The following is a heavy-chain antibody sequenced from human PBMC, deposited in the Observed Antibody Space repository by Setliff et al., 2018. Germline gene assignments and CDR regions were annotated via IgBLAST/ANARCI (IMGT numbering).Heavy chain of an antibody. CDR3: ARDGVSYGMDV. J-gene: IGHJ6*02. CDR1: GFSLNSFR. Sequence: GSLRLSCAASGFSLNSFRMTWIRQPPGKGLEWVSSISSTGDDIYYADSVRGRFTISRDNAKNSLYLQMNSLRAEDTAVYYCARDGVSYGMDVWGQGTTVTVSS. V-gene: IGHV3-21*01. CDR2: ISSTGDDI.